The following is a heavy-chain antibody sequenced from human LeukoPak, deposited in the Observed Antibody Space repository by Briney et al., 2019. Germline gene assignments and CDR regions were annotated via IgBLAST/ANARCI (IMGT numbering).Heavy chain of an antibody. CDR3: ARDKDLIAAAGIGTFDY. Sequence: GRSLRLSCAASGFTFSSYAMHWVRQAPGKGLEWVAVISYDGSNKYYADSVKGRFTISRDNSKNTLYLQMNSLRAEDTAVYYCARDKDLIAAAGIGTFDYWGQGTLVTVSS. J-gene: IGHJ4*02. D-gene: IGHD6-13*01. V-gene: IGHV3-30*01. CDR1: GFTFSSYA. CDR2: ISYDGSNK.